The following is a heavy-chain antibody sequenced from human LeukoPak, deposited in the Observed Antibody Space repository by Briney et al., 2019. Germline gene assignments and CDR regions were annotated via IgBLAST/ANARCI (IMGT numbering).Heavy chain of an antibody. D-gene: IGHD3-22*01. CDR2: INSYGTST. J-gene: IGHJ4*02. Sequence: GGSLRLSCAASGFTFSSYSMNWVRQAPGKGLVWVSRINSYGTSTNYADSVKGRFTISRDNAKNTLFLQMNSLRAEDTAVYYCARGYYYDSSGSSCFDYWGQGILVTVSS. CDR3: ARGYYYDSSGSSCFDY. V-gene: IGHV3-74*01. CDR1: GFTFSSYS.